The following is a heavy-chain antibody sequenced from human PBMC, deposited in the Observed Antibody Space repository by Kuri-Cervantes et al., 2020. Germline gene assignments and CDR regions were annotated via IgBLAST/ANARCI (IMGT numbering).Heavy chain of an antibody. J-gene: IGHJ3*02. V-gene: IGHV3-30-3*01. Sequence: GESLKISCAASGFTFSSSAIHWVRQAPGKGLEWVAVISYDGSNKYYADSVKGRFTISRDNAKNSLYLQMNSLRAEDTAVYYCARDRSGCSSTSCYLDAFDIWGQGTVVTVSS. D-gene: IGHD2-2*01. CDR1: GFTFSSSA. CDR3: ARDRSGCSSTSCYLDAFDI. CDR2: ISYDGSNK.